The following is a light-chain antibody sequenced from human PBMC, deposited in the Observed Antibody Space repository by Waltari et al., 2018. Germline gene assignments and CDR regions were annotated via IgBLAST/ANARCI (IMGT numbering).Light chain of an antibody. CDR3: QQSQGVPFT. V-gene: IGKV1-39*01. Sequence: DIQMTQSPSSLSASLGDRVTITSRASQGISNYLAWYQQKPGKVPKLLIYAASTLQSGVPSRFTGSGSGTHFTLTISSLQPEDIATYSCQQSQGVPFTFGQGTKVDIK. J-gene: IGKJ2*01. CDR1: QGISNY. CDR2: AAS.